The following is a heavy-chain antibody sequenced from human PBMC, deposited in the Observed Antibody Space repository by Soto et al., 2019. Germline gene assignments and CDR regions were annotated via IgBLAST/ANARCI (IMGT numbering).Heavy chain of an antibody. J-gene: IGHJ3*02. Sequence: ASVQVSCKASGYTFTSYGISWVRQAPGQGLEWMGWISAYNGNTNYAQKLQGRVTMTTDTSTSTAYMELRSLRSDDTAVYYCARAEIVVVVAATLLDAFDIWGQGTMVTVSS. D-gene: IGHD2-15*01. CDR3: ARAEIVVVVAATLLDAFDI. CDR2: ISAYNGNT. CDR1: GYTFTSYG. V-gene: IGHV1-18*01.